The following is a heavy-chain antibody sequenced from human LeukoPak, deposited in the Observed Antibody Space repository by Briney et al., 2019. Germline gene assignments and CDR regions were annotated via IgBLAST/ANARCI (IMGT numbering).Heavy chain of an antibody. CDR2: INPDGSVF. CDR1: GFMFSTSC. J-gene: IGHJ3*02. V-gene: IGHV3-7*05. Sequence: GGSLRLSCEASGFMFSTSCMCWVRQAPGKGLEWVADINPDGSVFYYVDSVKGRFTISRDNTRNTLYLQMKSLRDEDTAMYYCARDTTYGAADIWGQGTVVTVTS. CDR3: ARDTTYGAADI. D-gene: IGHD4-17*01.